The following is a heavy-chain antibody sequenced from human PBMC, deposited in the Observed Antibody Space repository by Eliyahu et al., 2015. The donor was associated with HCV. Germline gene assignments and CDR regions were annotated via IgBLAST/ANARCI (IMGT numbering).Heavy chain of an antibody. Sequence: QVQLVQSGAEVKKPGSSVKVSCKASGGTFSSYTISWVRQAPGQGLEWMGRIIPILGIANYAQKFQGRXTITADKSTXTAYMELSSLRSEDTAVYYCARVEKGIPGYSSSQVSSYYYGMDVWGQGTTVTVSS. CDR2: IIPILGIA. J-gene: IGHJ6*02. CDR1: GGTFSSYT. CDR3: ARVEKGIPGYSSSQVSSYYYGMDV. V-gene: IGHV1-69*02. D-gene: IGHD6-13*01.